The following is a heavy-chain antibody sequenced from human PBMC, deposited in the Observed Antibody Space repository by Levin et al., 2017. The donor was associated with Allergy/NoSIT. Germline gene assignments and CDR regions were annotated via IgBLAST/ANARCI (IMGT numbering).Heavy chain of an antibody. J-gene: IGHJ4*02. V-gene: IGHV3-21*01. CDR1: GFTFSSFS. CDR2: ISSSSSYI. CDR3: ARDDPPALYCSGGSCYPTFDY. Sequence: GGSLRLSCAASGFTFSSFSMNWVRQAPGKGLEWVSSISSSSSYIFYADSVKGRFTISRDNAKNSLYLQMNSLRAEDKAVYYCARDDPPALYCSGGSCYPTFDYWGQGTLVTVSS. D-gene: IGHD2-15*01.